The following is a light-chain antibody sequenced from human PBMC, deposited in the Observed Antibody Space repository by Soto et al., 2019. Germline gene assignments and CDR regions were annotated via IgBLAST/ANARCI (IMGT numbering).Light chain of an antibody. J-gene: IGKJ2*01. Sequence: DIQMTQSPSSLSASVGDRLTITCQASHDITSYLNWYQHKPGKAPNLLIYDASSLESGVPSRFSCSGSVTEFTLTISGLQPDDFATYYCHHYDNYSPFTFSHGTKLEIK. CDR3: HHYDNYSPFT. V-gene: IGKV1-33*01. CDR1: HDITSY. CDR2: DAS.